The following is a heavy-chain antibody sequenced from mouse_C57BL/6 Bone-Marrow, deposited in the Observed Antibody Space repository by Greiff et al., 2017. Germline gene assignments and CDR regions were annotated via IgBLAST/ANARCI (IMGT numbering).Heavy chain of an antibody. CDR2: INPNYGTT. CDR1: GYSFTDYN. CDR3: ARSYYGSTLAMDY. V-gene: IGHV1-39*01. Sequence: VQLQQSGPELVKPGASVKISCKASGYSFTDYNMNWVKQSNGKSLEWIGVINPNYGTTSYNQRFQGKATLTVDQSSSTAYMQLNSLTSEDSAVYYCARSYYGSTLAMDYWGQGTSVTVSS. D-gene: IGHD1-1*01. J-gene: IGHJ4*01.